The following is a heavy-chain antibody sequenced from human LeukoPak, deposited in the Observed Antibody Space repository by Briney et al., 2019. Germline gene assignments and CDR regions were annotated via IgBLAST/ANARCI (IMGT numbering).Heavy chain of an antibody. D-gene: IGHD5-18*01. CDR3: AIPIREYSYGYRDY. Sequence: GGSLRLSCAASGFTFSSYAMSWVRQAPGKGLEWVSGISGSGGSTYYADSVKGRFTISRGNSKNTLYVQMNSLRAEDTAVHYCAIPIREYSYGYRDYWGQGTLVTVSS. CDR1: GFTFSSYA. J-gene: IGHJ4*02. CDR2: ISGSGGST. V-gene: IGHV3-23*01.